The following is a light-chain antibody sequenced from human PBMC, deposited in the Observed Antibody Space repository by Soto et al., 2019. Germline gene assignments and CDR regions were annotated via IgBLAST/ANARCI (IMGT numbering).Light chain of an antibody. CDR1: QSVSNNY. CDR2: GAS. J-gene: IGKJ1*01. V-gene: IGKV3-20*01. Sequence: EIVLTQSPGTLSLSPGERATLSCRASQSVSNNYLAWYQQKPGQPPRLLIYGASSRATGIPDRFSGSGSGTDFTLTISRLEPEDFAVYYCQQYGSSPTFGQGTKVESK. CDR3: QQYGSSPT.